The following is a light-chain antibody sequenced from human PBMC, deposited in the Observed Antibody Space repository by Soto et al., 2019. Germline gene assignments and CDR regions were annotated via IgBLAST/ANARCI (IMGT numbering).Light chain of an antibody. CDR3: QERSNWPALT. CDR1: HSVSRY. V-gene: IGKV3-11*01. CDR2: DAA. Sequence: EIVMTQSPATLSVSPGERATLSCRASHSVSRYVAWYQQKPGQAPRLLIYDAANRATDIPARFSGSGSGTDFALTISSLEPEDFAVYFCQERSNWPALTFGGGTKVDIK. J-gene: IGKJ4*01.